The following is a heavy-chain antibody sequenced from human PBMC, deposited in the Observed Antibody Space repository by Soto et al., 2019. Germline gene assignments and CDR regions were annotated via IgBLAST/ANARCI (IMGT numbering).Heavy chain of an antibody. V-gene: IGHV3-11*04. Sequence: PGGSLRLSCAAYGFTFSDYYMSWIRQAPGKGLEWVSYISSSGSTIYYADSVKSRISINPDTSKNQFPLQLNSVTPEDTAIYYCARTPASGSLDPWGQGTLVTVSS. CDR3: ARTPASGSLDP. CDR2: ISSSGSTI. CDR1: GFTFSDYY. J-gene: IGHJ5*02. D-gene: IGHD6-13*01.